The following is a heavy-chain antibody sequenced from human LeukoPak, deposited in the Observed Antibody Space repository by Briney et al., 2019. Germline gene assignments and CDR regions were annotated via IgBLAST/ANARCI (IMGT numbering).Heavy chain of an antibody. Sequence: GGSLRLSCAASGFTFDDYAMHWVRQAPGKGLEWVSGISWNSGSIGYADSVKGRFTISRDNSKNTLYLQMNSLRAEDTAVYYCARDLGAYYFDYWGQGTLVTVSS. J-gene: IGHJ4*02. CDR1: GFTFDDYA. CDR3: ARDLGAYYFDY. CDR2: ISWNSGSI. V-gene: IGHV3-9*01.